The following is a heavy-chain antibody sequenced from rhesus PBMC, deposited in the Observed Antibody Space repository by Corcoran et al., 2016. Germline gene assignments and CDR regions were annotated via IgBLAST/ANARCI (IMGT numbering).Heavy chain of an antibody. Sequence: QVQLEESGPGVVKPSETLSLTCAVAGGSLSSSNWWSWIRQSPGKGLEWIGGIYCSGGITEYNPSLKSRVTMSIDTSKNQFSPKLSSVTAADTAVYYCARPDWGDFDYWGQGVLVTVSS. CDR2: IYCSGGIT. J-gene: IGHJ4*01. D-gene: IGHD3-34*01. CDR1: GGSLSSSNW. CDR3: ARPDWGDFDY. V-gene: IGHV4-93*02.